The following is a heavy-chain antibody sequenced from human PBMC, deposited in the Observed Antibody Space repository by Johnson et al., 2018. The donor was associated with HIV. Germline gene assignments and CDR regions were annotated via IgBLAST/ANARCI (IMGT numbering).Heavy chain of an antibody. V-gene: IGHV3-23*04. CDR2: ISGSGVST. CDR1: GFTFSSYS. CDR3: ATRDPTYRPGAFDL. D-gene: IGHD1-14*01. J-gene: IGHJ3*01. Sequence: VQLVESGGGLIQPGRSLRLSCAASGFTFSSYSMNWVRQAPGKGLEWVSGISGSGVSTYYADSVKGRFTISRDNAKNSLYLQMNSLRAEDTAVYYCATRDPTYRPGAFDLWGQGTMVTVSS.